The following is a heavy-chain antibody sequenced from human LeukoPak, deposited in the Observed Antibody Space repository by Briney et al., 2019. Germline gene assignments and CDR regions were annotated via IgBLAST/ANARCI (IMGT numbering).Heavy chain of an antibody. CDR2: INTDESST. Sequence: GGSLRLSCAASGFTFSSYWMHWVRQAPGKGLVWVSRINTDESSTSYADSVKGRFTISRDNAKNTLYLQMNSLRAEDTAVYYCAKTADRQSYYFDYWGQGTLVTVSS. J-gene: IGHJ4*02. V-gene: IGHV3-74*01. CDR3: AKTADRQSYYFDY. CDR1: GFTFSSYW. D-gene: IGHD1-14*01.